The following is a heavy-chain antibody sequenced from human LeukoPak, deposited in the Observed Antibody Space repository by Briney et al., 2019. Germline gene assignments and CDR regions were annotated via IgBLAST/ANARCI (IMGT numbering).Heavy chain of an antibody. V-gene: IGHV3-33*01. CDR2: IWYDGSNK. D-gene: IGHD6-13*01. CDR1: GFTFSSYG. J-gene: IGHJ4*02. CDR3: TRIPSSTSSWYYFDY. Sequence: GGSLRLSCAVSGFTFSSYGMHWVRQAPGKGLEWVAVIWYDGSNKYYADSVKGRFTISRDNSKNTLYLQMNSLRAEDTAVYYCTRIPSSTSSWYYFDYWSQGTLVTVSS.